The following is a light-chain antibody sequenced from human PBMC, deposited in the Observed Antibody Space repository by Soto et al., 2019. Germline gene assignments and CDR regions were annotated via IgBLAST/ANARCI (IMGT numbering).Light chain of an antibody. J-gene: IGKJ5*01. CDR3: QQGGNWPLT. CDR1: QSVSSH. Sequence: IVLTQSPATLSLSPWEGATVSCRASQSVSSHLAWYQQKRGQAPRLLIYDASSRASGIPARFSGRGSGTDFTLTISYLEPEDFAIYYCQQGGNWPLTFGQGTRLEIK. CDR2: DAS. V-gene: IGKV3-11*01.